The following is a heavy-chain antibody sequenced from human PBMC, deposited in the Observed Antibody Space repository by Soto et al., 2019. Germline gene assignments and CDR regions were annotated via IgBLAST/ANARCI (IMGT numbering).Heavy chain of an antibody. CDR1: GVSVSSGSYY. CDR2: IYYSGST. D-gene: IGHD3-16*01. J-gene: IGHJ4*02. Sequence: SETLPLTCTVSGVSVSSGSYYWSWIRQPPGKGLEWIGYIYYSGSTNYNPSLKSRVTISVDTSKNQFSLKLSSVTAADTAVYYCALRLGDPGRLYFDDWGQGTLVTVS. V-gene: IGHV4-61*01. CDR3: ALRLGDPGRLYFDD.